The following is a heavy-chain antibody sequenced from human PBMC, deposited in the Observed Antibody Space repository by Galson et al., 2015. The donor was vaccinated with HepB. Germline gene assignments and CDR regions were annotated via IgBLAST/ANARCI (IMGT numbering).Heavy chain of an antibody. D-gene: IGHD4-11*01. CDR3: AKDPRGDYINSPPNWSDT. Sequence: SLRLSCAASGFTFSSYAMTWVRQAPGKGPEWVSSISRTGGNTFNADSVQGRFTISRDTPKNTLHLQMNSLRVDDTAVYYCAKDPRGDYINSPPNWSDTWGQGTLVTVSS. CDR2: ISRTGGNT. V-gene: IGHV3-23*01. J-gene: IGHJ5*02. CDR1: GFTFSSYA.